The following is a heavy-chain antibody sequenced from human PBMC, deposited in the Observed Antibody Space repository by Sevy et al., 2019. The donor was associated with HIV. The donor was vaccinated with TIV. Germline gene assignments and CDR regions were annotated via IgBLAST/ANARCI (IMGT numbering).Heavy chain of an antibody. V-gene: IGHV1-8*01. CDR2: MSPNTGAT. CDR3: ARGGNGDFWSYEYYYYGMDV. Sequence: ASVKVSCAAFGYTFTTYDINWVRQAPGQGLEWMGWMSPNTGATGFAQKFQGRVTLTRNKSITTAYMELSSLTYEETTIYYCARGGNGDFWSYEYYYYGMDVWGQGTTVTVSS. CDR1: GYTFTTYD. J-gene: IGHJ6*02. D-gene: IGHD3-3*01.